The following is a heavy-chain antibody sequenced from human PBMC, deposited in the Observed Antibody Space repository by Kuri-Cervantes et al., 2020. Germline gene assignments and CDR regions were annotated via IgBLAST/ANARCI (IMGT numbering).Heavy chain of an antibody. D-gene: IGHD1-26*01. CDR3: ARGGRGATANYYYGMDV. CDR1: GGSISSGGYY. CDR2: IYYSGST. J-gene: IGHJ6*02. V-gene: IGHV4-31*02. Sequence: SCAVSGGSISSGGYYWSWIRQHPGKGLEWIGYIYYSGSTYYNPSLKSRVTISVDTSKNQFSLKLSSVTAADTAVYYCARGGRGATANYYYGMDVWGQGTTVTVSS.